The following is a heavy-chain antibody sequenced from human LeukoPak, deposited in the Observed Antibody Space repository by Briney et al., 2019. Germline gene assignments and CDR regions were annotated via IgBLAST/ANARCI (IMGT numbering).Heavy chain of an antibody. V-gene: IGHV1-2*06. CDR2: INPNSGGT. Sequence: ASVKVSCKXSGYTFTGYYMHWVRQAPGQGLEWMGRINPNSGGTNYPQKFQGRVTMTRDTSISTAYMELSRLRSDDTAVYYCARDVDIVATDFDYWGQGTLVTVSS. CDR3: ARDVDIVATDFDY. CDR1: GYTFTGYY. J-gene: IGHJ4*02. D-gene: IGHD5-12*01.